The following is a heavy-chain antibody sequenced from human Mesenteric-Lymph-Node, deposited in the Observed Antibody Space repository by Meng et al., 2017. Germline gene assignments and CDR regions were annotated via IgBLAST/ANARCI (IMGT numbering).Heavy chain of an antibody. D-gene: IGHD2-2*01. Sequence: LSLTCAASGFTFDDYGMSWVRQAPGKGLEWVSGINWNGGSTGYADSVKGRFTISRDNAKNSLYLQMNSLRAEDTALYYCARSGGYCSSTSCYYYFDYWGQGTLVTVSS. CDR3: ARSGGYCSSTSCYYYFDY. CDR2: INWNGGST. V-gene: IGHV3-20*04. CDR1: GFTFDDYG. J-gene: IGHJ4*02.